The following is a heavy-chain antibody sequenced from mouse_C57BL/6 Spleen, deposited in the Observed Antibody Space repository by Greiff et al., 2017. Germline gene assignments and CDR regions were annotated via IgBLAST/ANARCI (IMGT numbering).Heavy chain of an antibody. CDR3: ATMSTDFLFDY. D-gene: IGHD2-4*01. V-gene: IGHV5-17*01. CDR1: GFTFSNYG. Sequence: EVQLVESGGGLVKPGGSLKLSCAASGFTFSNYGMHWVRQAPEKGLEWVANISSGSSTTHYADTVKGRFTISRDNAKNPLYLQMISLTSEETAVYYCATMSTDFLFDYWGQGTTLTVSS. CDR2: ISSGSSTT. J-gene: IGHJ2*01.